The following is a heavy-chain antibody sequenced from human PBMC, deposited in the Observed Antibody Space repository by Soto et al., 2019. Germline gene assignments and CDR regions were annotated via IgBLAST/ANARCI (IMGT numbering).Heavy chain of an antibody. CDR1: GYTFTSFG. V-gene: IGHV1-18*01. CDR3: ARPVDYYYYDMDV. J-gene: IGHJ6*02. CDR2: ISAYNGDT. Sequence: ASVKVSCKASGYTFTSFGINWVRQAPGQGLEWMGWISAYNGDTNYAQKLQGRVTVTTDTSTTTAYMELRGLRSDDTAVYYCARPVDYYYYDMDVWGQGTTVTVSS.